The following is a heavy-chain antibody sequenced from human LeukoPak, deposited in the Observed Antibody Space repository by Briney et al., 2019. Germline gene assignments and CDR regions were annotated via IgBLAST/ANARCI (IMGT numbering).Heavy chain of an antibody. J-gene: IGHJ4*02. CDR2: ISYDGSNK. D-gene: IGHD2-2*01. V-gene: IGHV3-30*03. CDR1: GFTFSSYG. Sequence: GGSLRLSCAASGFTFSSYGMHWVRQAPGKGLEWVAVISYDGSNKYYADSVKGRFTISRDNSKNTLYLQMNSLRAEDTAVYYCARANRGDIVVVPAAIRWGQGTLVTVSS. CDR3: ARANRGDIVVVPAAIR.